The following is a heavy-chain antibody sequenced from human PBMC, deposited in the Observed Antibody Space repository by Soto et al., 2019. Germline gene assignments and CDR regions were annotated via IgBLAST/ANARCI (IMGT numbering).Heavy chain of an antibody. CDR3: ARHGITGSYYDAFDI. Sequence: PDTLSFTCSVSHDSSGRIEISCAGIRQPPGKGLEWIASIKYSGTTFYNPSLKSRVTLSVDTSKNQFALKLSSVTAAETAVYYCARHGITGSYYDAFDIWGQGTMVT. V-gene: IGHV4-39*01. D-gene: IGHD1-26*01. CDR2: IKYSGTT. CDR1: HDSSGRIEIS. J-gene: IGHJ3*02.